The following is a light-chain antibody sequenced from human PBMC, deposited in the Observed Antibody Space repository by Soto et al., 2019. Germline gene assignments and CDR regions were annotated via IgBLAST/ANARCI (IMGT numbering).Light chain of an antibody. CDR3: MQALQTPPYT. J-gene: IGKJ2*01. CDR2: LGS. CDR1: QSLLHSNGYNY. Sequence: DIVMTQSPLSLPVTPGEPASISCRSSQSLLHSNGYNYLDWYLQQPGQSPQLLIYLGSNRASGVHDRFSGSGSDTDFTLKISRVEAEDVGVYYCMQALQTPPYTFGLGTKLEIK. V-gene: IGKV2-28*01.